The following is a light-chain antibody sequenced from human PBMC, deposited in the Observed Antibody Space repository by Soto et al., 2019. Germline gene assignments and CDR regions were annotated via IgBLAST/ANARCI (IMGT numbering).Light chain of an antibody. CDR3: QQYDSYSWT. Sequence: DTQMTQSPSTLSGSIGDRVTITCRASRSISNWVAWYQQKPGKAPKLLISDASDLERGVPSRFSGSGSGTEFTLTISSLQPDDFATYYCQQYDSYSWTFGQGTKVEIK. J-gene: IGKJ1*01. CDR2: DAS. CDR1: RSISNW. V-gene: IGKV1-5*01.